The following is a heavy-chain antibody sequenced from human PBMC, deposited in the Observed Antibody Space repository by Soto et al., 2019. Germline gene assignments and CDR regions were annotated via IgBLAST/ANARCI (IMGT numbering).Heavy chain of an antibody. D-gene: IGHD6-13*01. CDR1: GYTFTSYD. J-gene: IGHJ4*02. CDR2: MNPNSGNT. Sequence: GASVKVSCKTSGYTFTSYDINWVRQATGQGLEWMGWMNPNSGNTDYAQKLQGRVTMTTDTSTSTAYMELRSLRSDDTAVYYCARDSLRQQPVDYWGQGTLVTVSS. V-gene: IGHV1-8*01. CDR3: ARDSLRQQPVDY.